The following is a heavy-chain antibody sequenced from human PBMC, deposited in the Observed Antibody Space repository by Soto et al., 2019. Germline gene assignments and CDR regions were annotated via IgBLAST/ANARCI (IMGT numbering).Heavy chain of an antibody. CDR2: IYYSGTT. Sequence: SETLSLTCTVSGDSITSNSYFWAWIRQPPGKGLEWIGSIYYSGTTYYNPSLKSRVTISVDRSKNQFSLKLSSVTAADTAVYYCARNFSVDYFDYGGQGALVTVS. CDR1: GDSITSNSYF. CDR3: ARNFSVDYFDY. J-gene: IGHJ4*02. V-gene: IGHV4-39*01.